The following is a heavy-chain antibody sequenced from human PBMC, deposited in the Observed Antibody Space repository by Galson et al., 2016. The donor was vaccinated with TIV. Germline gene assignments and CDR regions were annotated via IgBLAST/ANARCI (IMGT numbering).Heavy chain of an antibody. CDR2: IIPIAGIS. Sequence: SVKVSCKASGGTLSNDPINWVRQAPGQGLEWMGGIIPIAGISDNSQKFQGRVSITADVSTNTVYMELSSLRSEDTAVYYCARLTPGSGDCYYFDRWGQGTLVTVSS. D-gene: IGHD2-21*02. V-gene: IGHV1-69*10. CDR1: GGTLSNDP. CDR3: ARLTPGSGDCYYFDR. J-gene: IGHJ4*02.